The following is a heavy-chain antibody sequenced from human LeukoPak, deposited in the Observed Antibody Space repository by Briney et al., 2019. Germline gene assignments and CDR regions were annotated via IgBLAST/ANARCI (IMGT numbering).Heavy chain of an antibody. CDR1: GYTFTTYG. D-gene: IGHD6-6*01. CDR2: ISSYNSNK. J-gene: IGHJ5*02. Sequence: ASVTVSCKASGYTFTTYGIIWVRQAPGQRLEWVGWISSYNSNKNYAQKLQGIVTITTDTSTSTAYMELRSLRSDDTAVYYCARDREAARPGWFDPWGQGTLVTVSA. V-gene: IGHV1-18*01. CDR3: ARDREAARPGWFDP.